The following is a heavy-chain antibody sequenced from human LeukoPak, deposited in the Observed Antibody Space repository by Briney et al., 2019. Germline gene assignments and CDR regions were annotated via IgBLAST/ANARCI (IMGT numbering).Heavy chain of an antibody. V-gene: IGHV4-59*01. Sequence: SETLSLTCTVSGGSIGSYYWSWIRQPPGKGLEWIGYIHYSGSTDYNPSLKSRVTISVDTSKNQFSLNLNSVIAADTAVYYCARSILTGLDYFDPWGQGTLVTVSS. CDR1: GGSIGSYY. D-gene: IGHD3-9*01. CDR3: ARSILTGLDYFDP. J-gene: IGHJ5*02. CDR2: IHYSGST.